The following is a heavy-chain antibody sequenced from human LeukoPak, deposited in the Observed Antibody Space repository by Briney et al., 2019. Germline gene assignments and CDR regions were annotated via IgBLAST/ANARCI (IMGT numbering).Heavy chain of an antibody. CDR1: GLTVSSSY. Sequence: PGGSLRLSCAASGLTVSSSYMSWVRQAQGKGLEWVSVIYSGGSTYHADSVKGRFTISRDNSKNTLYLQMNSLRAEDTAVYYCARHYSGYDSYYFDYWGQGTLVTVSS. CDR2: IYSGGST. V-gene: IGHV3-53*01. J-gene: IGHJ4*02. D-gene: IGHD5-12*01. CDR3: ARHYSGYDSYYFDY.